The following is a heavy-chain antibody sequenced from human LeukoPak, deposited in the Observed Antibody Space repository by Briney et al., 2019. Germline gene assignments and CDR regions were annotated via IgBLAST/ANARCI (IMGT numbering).Heavy chain of an antibody. CDR2: ISAYNGNT. J-gene: IGHJ3*02. D-gene: IGHD2-2*01. CDR1: GYTFTSYG. V-gene: IGHV1-18*01. CDR3: AREYCSSTSCDAFDI. Sequence: ASVKVSCKASGYTFTSYGISWVRQAPGQGLEWMGWISAYNGNTNYAQKLQGRVTMTTDTSTSTAYMELRSLRSDDTAVYYRAREYCSSTSCDAFDIWGQGTMVTVSS.